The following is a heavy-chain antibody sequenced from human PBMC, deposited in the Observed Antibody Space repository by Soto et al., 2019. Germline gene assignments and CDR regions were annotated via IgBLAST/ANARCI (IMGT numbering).Heavy chain of an antibody. CDR1: GYTLTELS. CDR3: ATGGIRYSNYPGGY. CDR2: FDPEDGET. V-gene: IGHV1-24*01. J-gene: IGHJ4*02. Sequence: GASVKVSCKVSGYTLTELSMHWVRQAPGKGLEWMGGFDPEDGETIYAQKFQGRVTTTEDTSTDTAYMELSSLRSEDTAVYYCATGGIRYSNYPGGYWGQGTLVTVSS. D-gene: IGHD4-4*01.